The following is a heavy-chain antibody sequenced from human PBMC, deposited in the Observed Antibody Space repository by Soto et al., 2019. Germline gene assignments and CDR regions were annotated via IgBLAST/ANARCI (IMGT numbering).Heavy chain of an antibody. CDR2: IYYSGST. V-gene: IGHV4-59*01. J-gene: IGHJ3*02. CDR1: GGSISSYY. CDR3: ARDPSYYDSSGYGSDAFDI. D-gene: IGHD3-22*01. Sequence: PSETLSLTCTVSGGSISSYYWSWIRQPPGKGLEWIGYIYYSGSTNYNPSLKSRVTISVDTSKNQFSLKLSSVTAVDTAVYYCARDPSYYDSSGYGSDAFDIWGQGTMVTVS.